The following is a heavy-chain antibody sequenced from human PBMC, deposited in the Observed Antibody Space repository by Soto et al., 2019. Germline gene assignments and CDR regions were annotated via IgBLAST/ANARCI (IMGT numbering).Heavy chain of an antibody. J-gene: IGHJ5*02. CDR1: GYTLTELS. CDR2: FDPEDGET. CDR3: ATDRLRFLEWLRGFDP. D-gene: IGHD3-3*01. V-gene: IGHV1-24*01. Sequence: ASVKVSCKVSGYTLTELSMRWVRQAPGKGLEWMGGFDPEDGETIYAQKFQGRVTMTEDTSTDTAYMELSSLRSEDTAVYYCATDRLRFLEWLRGFDPWGQGTLVTVSS.